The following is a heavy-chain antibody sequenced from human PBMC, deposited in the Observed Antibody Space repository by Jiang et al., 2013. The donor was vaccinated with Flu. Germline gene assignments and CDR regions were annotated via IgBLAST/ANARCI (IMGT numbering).Heavy chain of an antibody. CDR3: ARSPTVYASADAFD. CDR2: IYPNDSYT. CDR1: GYSFTNYW. D-gene: IGHD2-8*01. J-gene: IGHJ3*02. Sequence: GAEVKKPGESLEISCQGSGYSFTNYWIGWVRQMPGKGLEWMGVIYPNDSYTRYSPSFQGHVTISADKSISTAYLHWSSLKASDTAMYYCARSPTVYASADAFD. V-gene: IGHV5-51*01.